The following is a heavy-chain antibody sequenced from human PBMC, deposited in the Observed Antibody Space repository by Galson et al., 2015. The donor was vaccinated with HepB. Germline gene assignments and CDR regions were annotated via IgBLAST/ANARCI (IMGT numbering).Heavy chain of an antibody. CDR1: GFTFGNSA. D-gene: IGHD3-16*01. CDR2: IRSKPYGGTA. CDR3: STAAPMMTFYYFDY. V-gene: IGHV3-49*03. J-gene: IGHJ4*02. Sequence: SLRLSCATSGFTFGNSAMSWFRQAPGKGLEWVGFIRSKPYGGTADYAASVQGRFIISRDDSKNIAYLQGKSLKTEDTAVYYCSTAAPMMTFYYFDYWGRGTLVTVSS.